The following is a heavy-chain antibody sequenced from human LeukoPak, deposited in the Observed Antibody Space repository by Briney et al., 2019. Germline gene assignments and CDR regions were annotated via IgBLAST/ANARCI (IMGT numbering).Heavy chain of an antibody. Sequence: GGSLRLSCAASGFTFSSYAMSWVRQAPGKGLEWVSTTSGSGGNTYYADSVKGPFTISRDNSKNTLSLQMNSLKAEDTAVYYCAKGKVREFDYWGQGTLVTVSS. CDR1: GFTFSSYA. CDR2: TSGSGGNT. J-gene: IGHJ4*02. V-gene: IGHV3-23*01. CDR3: AKGKVREFDY.